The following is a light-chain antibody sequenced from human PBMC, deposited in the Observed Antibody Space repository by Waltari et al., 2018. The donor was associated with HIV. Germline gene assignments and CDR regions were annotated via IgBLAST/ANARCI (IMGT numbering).Light chain of an antibody. Sequence: TVVSQERSCRVSPGGTASHTSAWHSGPVSPTHHPNWYQQTPGQAPRTIIYSTNSRSSGVPDRFSGSILGNKAALTITGAQADDESDYYCVVYMGSGGWVFGGGTKLTVL. CDR2: STN. J-gene: IGLJ3*02. CDR3: VVYMGSGGWV. CDR1: SGPVSPTHH. V-gene: IGLV8-61*01.